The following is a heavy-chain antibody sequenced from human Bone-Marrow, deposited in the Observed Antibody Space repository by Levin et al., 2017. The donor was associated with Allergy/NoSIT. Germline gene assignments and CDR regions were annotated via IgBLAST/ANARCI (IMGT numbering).Heavy chain of an antibody. D-gene: IGHD5-12*01. V-gene: IGHV3-33*01. CDR2: IWYDESIK. CDR3: ARAFTSGYFPLDH. CDR1: GFIFRSYG. Sequence: SCAASGFIFRSYGMHWVRQAPGQGLEWVAFIWYDESIKYYGDSVRGRFTISRDNSKNSLYLQMNSLRAEDTAIYYCARAFTSGYFPLDHWGQGTLITVSS. J-gene: IGHJ4*02.